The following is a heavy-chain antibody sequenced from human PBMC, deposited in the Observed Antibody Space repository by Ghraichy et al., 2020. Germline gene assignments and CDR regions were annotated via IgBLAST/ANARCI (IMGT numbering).Heavy chain of an antibody. CDR3: ARVLWQKLVTIDY. D-gene: IGHD6-13*01. CDR2: ISSSSSAI. Sequence: GESLNISCAASGFTFSSYNMNWVRQAPGKGLEWVSYISSSSSAIYYADSVMGRFTISRDNAKNSLYLQMNSLRDEDTAVYYCARVLWQKLVTIDYWGQGTLVTVSS. J-gene: IGHJ4*02. V-gene: IGHV3-48*02. CDR1: GFTFSSYN.